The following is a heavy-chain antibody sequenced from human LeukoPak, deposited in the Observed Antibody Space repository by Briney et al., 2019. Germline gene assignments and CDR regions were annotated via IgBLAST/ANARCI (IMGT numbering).Heavy chain of an antibody. Sequence: GGSLRLSYAASGFTFSSYSMNWVRQAPGKGLEWVSYISSSSSTIYYADSVKGRFTISRDNAKNSLYLQMNSLRDEDTAVYYCARDPDYGDYDFLDYWGQGTLVTVSS. CDR1: GFTFSSYS. CDR3: ARDPDYGDYDFLDY. CDR2: ISSSSSTI. V-gene: IGHV3-48*02. D-gene: IGHD4-17*01. J-gene: IGHJ4*02.